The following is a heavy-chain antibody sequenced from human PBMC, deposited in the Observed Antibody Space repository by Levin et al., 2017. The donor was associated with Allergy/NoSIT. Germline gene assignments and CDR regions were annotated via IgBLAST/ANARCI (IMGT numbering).Heavy chain of an antibody. D-gene: IGHD3-22*01. CDR3: ARFDSSGPTYYFDY. Sequence: SQTLSLTCAVYGGSFRGSYWSWIRQPPGKGLEWIGEINHSGSTNYNPSLKSRVTISVDTSKNQFSLKLSSVTAADTAVYYCARFDSSGPTYYFDYWGQGTLVTVSS. CDR1: GGSFRGSY. CDR2: INHSGST. V-gene: IGHV4-34*01. J-gene: IGHJ4*02.